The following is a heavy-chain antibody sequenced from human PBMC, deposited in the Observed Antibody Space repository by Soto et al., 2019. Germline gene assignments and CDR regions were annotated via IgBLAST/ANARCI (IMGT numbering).Heavy chain of an antibody. CDR3: ASEIFGVVNDY. D-gene: IGHD3-3*01. J-gene: IGHJ4*02. Sequence: EVQLVESGGGLVQPGGSLRLSCAASGFTFSSYSMNWVRQAPGKGLEWVSYISSSSSTIYYADSVKGRFTISRDNAKNSLYLQMNSLRAEDTAVYYRASEIFGVVNDYWGQGTLVTVSS. CDR2: ISSSSSTI. V-gene: IGHV3-48*01. CDR1: GFTFSSYS.